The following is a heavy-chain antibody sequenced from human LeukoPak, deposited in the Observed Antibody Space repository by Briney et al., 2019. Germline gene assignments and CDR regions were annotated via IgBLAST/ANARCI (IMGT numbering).Heavy chain of an antibody. Sequence: SETLSLTCTVSGDSMSSYCWSWIRQPPGRGLEWIGYIYTSGSTKYNPSLTSRVTMSVDTSKNQFSLKLRSVTAADTAVYYCARAVHCSGGSCYFDYWGQGTLVTVSS. D-gene: IGHD2-15*01. J-gene: IGHJ4*02. V-gene: IGHV4-4*07. CDR3: ARAVHCSGGSCYFDY. CDR2: IYTSGST. CDR1: GDSMSSYC.